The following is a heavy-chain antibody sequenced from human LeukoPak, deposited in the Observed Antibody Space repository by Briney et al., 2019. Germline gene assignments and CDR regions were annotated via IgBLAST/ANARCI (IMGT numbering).Heavy chain of an antibody. J-gene: IGHJ6*02. CDR1: GFTFSSYE. Sequence: GGSLRLSCAASGFTFSSYEMNWVRQAPGKGLEWVSYISNGGSTIYYADSVKGRFTISRDNAKTSLYLQMNSLRAEDTAVYFCAREGRPYGMDVWGQGTTVTVYS. CDR2: ISNGGSTI. V-gene: IGHV3-48*03. CDR3: AREGRPYGMDV.